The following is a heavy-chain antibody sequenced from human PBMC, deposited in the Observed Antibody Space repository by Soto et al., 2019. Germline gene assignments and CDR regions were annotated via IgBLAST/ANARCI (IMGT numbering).Heavy chain of an antibody. J-gene: IGHJ5*02. CDR3: AHRRAGARYNCSDP. D-gene: IGHD6-6*01. V-gene: IGHV2-5*02. Sequence: QITLKESGPPLVKPTQTLTLTCTFSGFSLSTSGVGVGWIRQPPGKALEWLALIYWDDDKRYSPSLKSRLTIPKDTSKNQVVLTRTNMDPVDTATYYWAHRRAGARYNCSDPWAREPWSPSPQ. CDR2: IYWDDDK. CDR1: GFSLSTSGVG.